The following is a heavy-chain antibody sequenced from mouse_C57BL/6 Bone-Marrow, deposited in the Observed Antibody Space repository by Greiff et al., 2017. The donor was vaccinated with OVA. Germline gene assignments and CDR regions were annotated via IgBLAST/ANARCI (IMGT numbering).Heavy chain of an antibody. Sequence: QVQLQQSGAELARPGASVKLSCKASGYTFTSYGISWVKQRTGQGLEWIGEIYPRSGNTYYNEKFKGKATLTADKSSSTAYMELRSLTSEDSAVYFCAFYYYGSSAWFAYWGQGTLVTVSA. CDR3: AFYYYGSSAWFAY. V-gene: IGHV1-81*01. J-gene: IGHJ3*01. CDR1: GYTFTSYG. CDR2: IYPRSGNT. D-gene: IGHD1-1*01.